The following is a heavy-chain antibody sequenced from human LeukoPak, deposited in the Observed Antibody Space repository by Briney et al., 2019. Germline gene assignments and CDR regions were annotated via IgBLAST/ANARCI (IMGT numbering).Heavy chain of an antibody. V-gene: IGHV3-23*01. CDR1: GFTFSSYA. D-gene: IGHD1-26*01. J-gene: IGHJ4*02. CDR3: AKFLLGVMGATGYYFDY. Sequence: PGGSLRLSCAASGFTFSSYAMSWVRQAPGKGLEWVSAISGSGGSTYYADSVKGRFTISRDNSKNTLYLQMNSLRAEDTAVYYCAKFLLGVMGATGYYFDYWGQGTLVTVSS. CDR2: ISGSGGST.